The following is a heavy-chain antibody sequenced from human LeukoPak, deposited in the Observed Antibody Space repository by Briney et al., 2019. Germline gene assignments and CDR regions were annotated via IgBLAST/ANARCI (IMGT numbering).Heavy chain of an antibody. CDR3: VRVSGGAGYPY. D-gene: IGHD1-26*01. CDR1: GFTFSSYA. J-gene: IGHJ4*02. V-gene: IGHV3-64*01. Sequence: GGSLRLSCAASGFTFSSYAMHWVRQAPGKGLEYVSAISSNGGSTYYANSVKGRFTISRDNSKNTLYLQMGSLRAEDMAVYYCVRVSGGAGYPYWGQGTLVTVSS. CDR2: ISSNGGST.